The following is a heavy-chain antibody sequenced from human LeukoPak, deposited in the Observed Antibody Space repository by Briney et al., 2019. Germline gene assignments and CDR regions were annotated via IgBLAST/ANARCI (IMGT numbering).Heavy chain of an antibody. CDR3: ARERRDGSYGFDY. CDR1: GASISEYY. J-gene: IGHJ4*02. Sequence: LSLTXTVSGASISEYYWNWIRQPAGKGLEWIGRIFISGTTNYNPSLNSRVTMSLDTSKNQFSLKLTSVTAVDTAVYYCARERRDGSYGFDYWGQGILLTXSS. V-gene: IGHV4-4*07. CDR2: IFISGTT. D-gene: IGHD3-16*01.